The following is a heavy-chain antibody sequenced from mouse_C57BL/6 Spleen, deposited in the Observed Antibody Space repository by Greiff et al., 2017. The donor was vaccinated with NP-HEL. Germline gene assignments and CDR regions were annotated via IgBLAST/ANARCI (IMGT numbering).Heavy chain of an antibody. V-gene: IGHV1-55*01. CDR1: GYTFTSYW. Sequence: QVQLQQSGAELVKPGASVKMSCKASGYTFTSYWITWVKQRPGQGLEWIGDIYPGSGSTNYNEKFKSKATLTVDTSSSTAYMQLSSLTSEDSAVYYCASYYSNHWYFDVWGTGTTVTVSS. J-gene: IGHJ1*03. CDR3: ASYYSNHWYFDV. CDR2: IYPGSGST. D-gene: IGHD2-5*01.